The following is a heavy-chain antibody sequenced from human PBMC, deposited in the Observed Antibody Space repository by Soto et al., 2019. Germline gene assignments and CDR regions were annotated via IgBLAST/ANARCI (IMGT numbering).Heavy chain of an antibody. CDR2: IYHSGST. J-gene: IGHJ5*02. V-gene: IGHV4-4*02. CDR1: GGSISSSNW. Sequence: QVQLQESGPGLVKPSGTLSLTCAVSGGSISSSNWWSWVRQPPGKGLEWIGEIYHSGSTNYNPSLKSRVTISVDKSKNQFSLKLSSVTAADTAVYYCARGRGYSSSWYDSWRNWFDPWGQGTLVTVSS. D-gene: IGHD6-13*01. CDR3: ARGRGYSSSWYDSWRNWFDP.